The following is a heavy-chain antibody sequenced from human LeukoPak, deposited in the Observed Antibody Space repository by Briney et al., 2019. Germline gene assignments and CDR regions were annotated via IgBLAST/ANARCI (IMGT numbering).Heavy chain of an antibody. CDR3: ARGGKRRCSSTSCYRLVDY. Sequence: ASVKVSCKASGGTFSSYAISWVRQATGQGLEWMGWMNPNSGNTGYAQKFQGRVTMTRNTSISTAYMELSSLRSEDTAVYYCARGGKRRCSSTSCYRLVDYWGRGTLVTVSS. V-gene: IGHV1-8*02. CDR1: GGTFSSYA. J-gene: IGHJ4*02. D-gene: IGHD2-2*01. CDR2: MNPNSGNT.